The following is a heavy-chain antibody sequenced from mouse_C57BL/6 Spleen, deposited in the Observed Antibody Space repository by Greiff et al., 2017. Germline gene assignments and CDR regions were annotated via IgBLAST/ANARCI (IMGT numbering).Heavy chain of an antibody. CDR3: ARPYYGSSLAY. V-gene: IGHV1-59*01. CDR2: IDPSDSYT. D-gene: IGHD1-1*01. Sequence: VQLQQPGAELVRPGTSVKLSCKASGYTFTSYWMHWVKQRPGQGLEWIGVIDPSDSYTNYNQKFKGKATLTVDTSSGTAYMQLSSLTSEDSAVYYCARPYYGSSLAYWGQGTLVTVAA. J-gene: IGHJ3*01. CDR1: GYTFTSYW.